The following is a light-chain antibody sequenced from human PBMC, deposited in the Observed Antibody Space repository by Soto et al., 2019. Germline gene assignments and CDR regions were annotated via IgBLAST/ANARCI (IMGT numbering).Light chain of an antibody. J-gene: IGLJ1*01. CDR1: SSDVGGYNY. Sequence: QSALTQPASVSGSPGQSITISCTGTSSDVGGYNYVSWYQHHPGEVPKLLIFEVTKRPSGISNRFSGSKSGNTASLTISGLQAEDEADYFCNSYTTSSTDVFGSGTKLTVL. CDR3: NSYTTSSTDV. V-gene: IGLV2-14*01. CDR2: EVT.